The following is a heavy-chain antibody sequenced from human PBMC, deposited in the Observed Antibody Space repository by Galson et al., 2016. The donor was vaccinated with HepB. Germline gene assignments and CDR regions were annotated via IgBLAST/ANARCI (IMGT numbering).Heavy chain of an antibody. V-gene: IGHV3-33*01. Sequence: SLRLSCAASGFPFSGYGIHWVRQAPGKGLEWVAGISNDGSNKYYADSVKGRFTISRDNSKDTLYLQTNTLRAEDTAVYYCAAGAGWVEDYWGQGTLVIVSS. J-gene: IGHJ4*02. D-gene: IGHD5-24*01. CDR2: ISNDGSNK. CDR3: AAGAGWVEDY. CDR1: GFPFSGYG.